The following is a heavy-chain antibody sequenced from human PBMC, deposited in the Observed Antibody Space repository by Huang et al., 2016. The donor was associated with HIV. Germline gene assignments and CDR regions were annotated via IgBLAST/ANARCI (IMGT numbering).Heavy chain of an antibody. Sequence: QLQLQESGPGLVKPSETLSLTCTVSGGSIRSDNYYWGWIRQPPGKGLEWIGSIDYSGDTYYNPSLKRRVTITVDTSKNHFSLRMRLVTAADMAVYYCARLPGSITMIRGVITDPYGGQGTLLTVSS. D-gene: IGHD3-10*01. V-gene: IGHV4-39*02. CDR1: GGSIRSDNYY. CDR3: ARLPGSITMIRGVITDPY. J-gene: IGHJ4*02. CDR2: IDYSGDT.